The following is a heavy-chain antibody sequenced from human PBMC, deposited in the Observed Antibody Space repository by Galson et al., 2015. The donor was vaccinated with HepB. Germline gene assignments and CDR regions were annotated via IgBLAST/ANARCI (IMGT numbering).Heavy chain of an antibody. J-gene: IGHJ6*02. CDR2: ISHSRSS. Sequence: SETLSLTCAVYGGSFSGYYWTWIRQSPGKGLEWIGEISHSRSSNYNPSLKSRVSISLDTSNNQISLKLSSVTAADTAVYYCAREYEYRKSRGNYYYAMDVWGQGTTVTVSS. V-gene: IGHV4-34*01. CDR3: AREYEYRKSRGNYYYAMDV. D-gene: IGHD2/OR15-2a*01. CDR1: GGSFSGYY.